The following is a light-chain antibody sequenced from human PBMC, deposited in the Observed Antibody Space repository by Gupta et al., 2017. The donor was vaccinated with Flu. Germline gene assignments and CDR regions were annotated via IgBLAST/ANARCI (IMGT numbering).Light chain of an antibody. J-gene: IGKJ2*04. Sequence: DVVMTQSPLSLPVTLGQPASISCRYSQSLVYKNGITYLNWFQQRPGQSPRRLIYEVSKRDSGVPDRFSGSGSVTDFTLKISRMEAEDVGVYYCMRCEHPWSFGQGTRMEI. CDR3: MRCEHPWS. V-gene: IGKV2-30*01. CDR2: EVS. CDR1: QSLVYKNGITY.